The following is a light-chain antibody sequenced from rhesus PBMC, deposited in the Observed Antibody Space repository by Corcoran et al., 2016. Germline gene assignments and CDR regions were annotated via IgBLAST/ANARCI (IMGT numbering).Light chain of an antibody. CDR1: QSVSSY. J-gene: IGKJ4*01. V-gene: IGKV3-10*01. CDR2: VAS. Sequence: QVILTQSPATLSLSPGERATLSCRASQSVSSYLAWYQQKPGQAPRHLINVASSRATGIPDRFSGSGSGTDFTLPISSLGPEDIGVYHCYQHSSGLTFGGGTKVEIK. CDR3: YQHSSGLT.